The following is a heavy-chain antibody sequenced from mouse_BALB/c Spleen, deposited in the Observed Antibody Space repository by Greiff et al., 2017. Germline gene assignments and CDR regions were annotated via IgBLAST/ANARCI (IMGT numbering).Heavy chain of an antibody. D-gene: IGHD4-1*01. Sequence: EVMLVESGGGLVKPGGSLKLSCAASGFAFSSYDMSWVRQTPEKRLEWVAYISSGGGSTYYPDTVKGRFTISRDNAKNTLYLQMSSLKSEDTAMYYCARHVGPGYAMDYWGQGTSVTVSS. CDR1: GFAFSSYD. V-gene: IGHV5-12-1*01. CDR3: ARHVGPGYAMDY. J-gene: IGHJ4*01. CDR2: ISSGGGST.